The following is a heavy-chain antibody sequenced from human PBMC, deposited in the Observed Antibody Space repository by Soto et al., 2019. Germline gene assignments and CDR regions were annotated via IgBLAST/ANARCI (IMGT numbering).Heavy chain of an antibody. Sequence: GASVKVSCKASGYTFTSYYMHWVRQAPGQGLEWMGIINPSGGSTSYAQKFQGRVTMTRDTSTSTVYMELSSLRSEDTAVYYCARDGLSSYSSGWYYFDYWGQGTLVTSPQ. D-gene: IGHD6-19*01. J-gene: IGHJ4*02. V-gene: IGHV1-46*01. CDR1: GYTFTSYY. CDR3: ARDGLSSYSSGWYYFDY. CDR2: INPSGGST.